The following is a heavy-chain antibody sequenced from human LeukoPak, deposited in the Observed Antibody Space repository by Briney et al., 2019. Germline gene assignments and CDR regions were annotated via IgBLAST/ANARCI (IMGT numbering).Heavy chain of an antibody. D-gene: IGHD3-3*01. V-gene: IGHV3-21*01. CDR3: ARDPPSYYDSWSGIDY. J-gene: IGHJ4*02. Sequence: GGSLRLSCAASGFSFSRYSMNWVRQAPGKGLEWVSCISSSGSYIYYADSVKGRFTISRDDAKSSLYLQMNSLRAEDTAVYYCARDPPSYYDSWSGIDYWGQGTLVTVSS. CDR2: ISSSGSYI. CDR1: GFSFSRYS.